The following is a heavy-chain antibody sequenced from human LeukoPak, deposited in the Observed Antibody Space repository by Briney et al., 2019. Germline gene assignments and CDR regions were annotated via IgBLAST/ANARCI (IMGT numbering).Heavy chain of an antibody. Sequence: GASVKVSCKASGYTFTSYGISWVRQAPGQGLEWVGWISAYNGNTNYAQKLQGRVTMTTDTSTSTAYMELRSLRSDDTAVYYCARDLIGYSSGTNWFDPWGQGTLVTVSS. CDR3: ARDLIGYSSGTNWFDP. V-gene: IGHV1-18*01. CDR1: GYTFTSYG. J-gene: IGHJ5*02. CDR2: ISAYNGNT. D-gene: IGHD6-19*01.